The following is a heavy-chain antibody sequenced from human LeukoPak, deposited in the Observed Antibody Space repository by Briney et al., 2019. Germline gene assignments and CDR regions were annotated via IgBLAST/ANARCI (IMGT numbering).Heavy chain of an antibody. V-gene: IGHV5-10-1*01. Sequence: GESLKISCKTSGYSFTSYWISWVRQMPGKGLEWMGRIDPSDSYTNYSPSFQGHVTISADKSINTAYLQWSSLQASDTAMYYCARRGCNGGSCYAYWGQGTLVTVSS. CDR2: IDPSDSYT. D-gene: IGHD2-15*01. J-gene: IGHJ4*02. CDR1: GYSFTSYW. CDR3: ARRGCNGGSCYAY.